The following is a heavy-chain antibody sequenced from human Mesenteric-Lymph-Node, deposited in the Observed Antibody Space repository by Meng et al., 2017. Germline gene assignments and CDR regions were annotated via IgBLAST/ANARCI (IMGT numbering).Heavy chain of an antibody. J-gene: IGHJ4*01. V-gene: IGHV3-21*01. CDR2: ISSSSSYI. D-gene: IGHD6-13*01. CDR3: ARAGSSWGFDY. Sequence: GSLRLSCVGSRFIFDTYDMTWVRQAPGKGLDWVSSISSSSSYIYYADSVKGRFTISRDNAKNSLYLQMNSLRAEDTAVYYCARAGSSWGFDYWGQGTRVTVSS. CDR1: RFIFDTYD.